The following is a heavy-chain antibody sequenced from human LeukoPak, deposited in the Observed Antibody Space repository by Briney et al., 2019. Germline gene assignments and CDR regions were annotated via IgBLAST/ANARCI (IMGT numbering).Heavy chain of an antibody. CDR3: ARVFTYYDSSGYYFDY. Sequence: GGSLRLSCAASGFTFSSYSMNWVRQAPGKGLEWVSSISSSSSYIYYADSVKGRFTISRDNAKNSLYLQMNSLRAEDTAVYYCARVFTYYDSSGYYFDYWGQGTLVTVSS. CDR2: ISSSSSYI. CDR1: GFTFSSYS. V-gene: IGHV3-21*01. J-gene: IGHJ4*02. D-gene: IGHD3-22*01.